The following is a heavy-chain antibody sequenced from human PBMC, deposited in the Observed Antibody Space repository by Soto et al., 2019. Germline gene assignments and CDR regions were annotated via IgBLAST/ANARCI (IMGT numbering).Heavy chain of an antibody. D-gene: IGHD3-10*01. CDR1: GYTFTGYY. V-gene: IGHV1-2*02. CDR3: ARAKITMVRGVISHYYYYGMDV. Sequence: ASVKVSCKASGYTFTGYYMHWGRQAPGQGLEWMGWINPNSGGTNYAQKFQGRVTMTRDTSISTAYMELSRLRSDDTAVYYCARAKITMVRGVISHYYYYGMDVWGQGTMVTVSS. CDR2: INPNSGGT. J-gene: IGHJ6*02.